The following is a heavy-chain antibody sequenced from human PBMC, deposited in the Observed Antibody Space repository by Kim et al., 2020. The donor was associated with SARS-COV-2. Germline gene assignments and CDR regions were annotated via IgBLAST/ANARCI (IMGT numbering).Heavy chain of an antibody. CDR3: ARSMEQWLVYWFDP. J-gene: IGHJ5*02. CDR1: GYTFTSYD. V-gene: IGHV1-8*01. CDR2: MNPNSGNT. D-gene: IGHD6-19*01. Sequence: ASVKVSCKASGYTFTSYDINWVRQATGQGLEWMGWMNPNSGNTGYAQKFQGRVTMTRNTSISTAYMELSSLRSEDTAVYYCARSMEQWLVYWFDPWGQGTLVTVSS.